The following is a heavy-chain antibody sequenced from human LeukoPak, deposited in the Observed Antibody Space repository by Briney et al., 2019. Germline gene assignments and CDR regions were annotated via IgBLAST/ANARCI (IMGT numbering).Heavy chain of an antibody. CDR3: AKANYYDSSGYPSRTYYYYGMDV. D-gene: IGHD3-22*01. V-gene: IGHV3-30*04. CDR1: GFTFSSYA. CDR2: ISYDGSNK. J-gene: IGHJ6*02. Sequence: GGSLRLSCAASGFTFSSYAMHWVRQAPGKGLEWVAVISYDGSNKYYADSVRGRFTISRDNSKNTLYLQMNSLRAEDTAVYYCAKANYYDSSGYPSRTYYYYGMDVWGQGTTVTVSS.